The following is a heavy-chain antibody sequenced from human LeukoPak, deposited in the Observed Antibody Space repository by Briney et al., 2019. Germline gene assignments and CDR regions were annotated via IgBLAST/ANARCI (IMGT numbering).Heavy chain of an antibody. V-gene: IGHV1-2*02. CDR1: GYTFTGYY. CDR2: INPNSGGT. Sequence: WASVKVSCKASGYTFTGYYMHWVRQAPGQGLEWMGWINPNSGGTNYAQKFQGRVTMTRDTSISTACMELSRLRSDDTAVYYCASPSITMVRGVAHAFDIWGQGTMVTVSS. CDR3: ASPSITMVRGVAHAFDI. J-gene: IGHJ3*02. D-gene: IGHD3-10*01.